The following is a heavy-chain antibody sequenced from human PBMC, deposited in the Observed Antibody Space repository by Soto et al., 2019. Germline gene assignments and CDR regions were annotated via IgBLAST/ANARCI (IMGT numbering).Heavy chain of an antibody. CDR3: ARMVRGDPFAY. D-gene: IGHD3-10*01. Sequence: SETLSLTCTVSGGSISSGGYYWSWIRQHPGKGLEWIGYIYYSGSTYYNPSLKSRVTISVDTSKNQFSLKLSSVTAADTAVYYCARMVRGDPFAYWGQGTLVTVYS. J-gene: IGHJ4*02. CDR2: IYYSGST. V-gene: IGHV4-31*03. CDR1: GGSISSGGYY.